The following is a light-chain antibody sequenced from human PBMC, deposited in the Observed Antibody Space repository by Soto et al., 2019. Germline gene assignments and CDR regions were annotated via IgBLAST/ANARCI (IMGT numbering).Light chain of an antibody. CDR3: QHYGRSPPSWT. J-gene: IGKJ1*01. V-gene: IGKV3-20*01. CDR2: DAS. Sequence: EIVLTQSLGTLSLSPGERATLSCRASQSVSSNYLAWYQQKPGQPPRLLISDASSRATGIPDRFSGSGSGTDFTLTISGLEPEDFAVYYCQHYGRSPPSWTFGQGTKVEIK. CDR1: QSVSSNY.